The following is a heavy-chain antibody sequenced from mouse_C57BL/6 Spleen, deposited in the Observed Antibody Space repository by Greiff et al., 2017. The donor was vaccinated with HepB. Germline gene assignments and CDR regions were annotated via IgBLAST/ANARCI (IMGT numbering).Heavy chain of an antibody. CDR2: IDPSDSYT. V-gene: IGHV1-69*01. J-gene: IGHJ3*01. CDR3: ARGDGYLFAY. Sequence: QVQLQQPGAELVMPGASVKLSCKASGYTFTSYWMHWVKQRPGQGLEWIGEIDPSDSYTNYNQKFKGKSTLTVDKSSSTAYMQLSSLTSEDSAVYYCARGDGYLFAYWGQGTLVTVSA. CDR1: GYTFTSYW. D-gene: IGHD2-3*01.